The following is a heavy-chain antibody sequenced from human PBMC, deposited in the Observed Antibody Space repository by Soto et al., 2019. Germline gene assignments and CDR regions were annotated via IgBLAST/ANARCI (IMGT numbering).Heavy chain of an antibody. V-gene: IGHV3-33*06. CDR2: IWYDGSNK. Sequence: QVQLVESGGGVVQPGRSLRLSCAASGFTFSSYGMHWVRQAPGKGLEWVAVIWYDGSNKYYADSVKGRFTISRDNSKNTLYLQMDSLTAEDTAVYYCAKDSSSTRWGGFDPWGQGTLVTVSS. D-gene: IGHD2-2*01. CDR1: GFTFSSYG. J-gene: IGHJ5*02. CDR3: AKDSSSTRWGGFDP.